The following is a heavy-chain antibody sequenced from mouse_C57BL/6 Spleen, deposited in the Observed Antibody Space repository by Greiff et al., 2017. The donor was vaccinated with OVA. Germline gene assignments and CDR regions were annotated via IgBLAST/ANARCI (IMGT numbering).Heavy chain of an antibody. D-gene: IGHD6-1*01. J-gene: IGHJ4*01. CDR2: IDPSDSYT. CDR1: GYTFTSYW. CDR3: AGRASY. V-gene: IGHV1-50*01. Sequence: QVQLQQPGAELVKPGASVKLSCKASGYTFTSYWMQWVKQRPGQGLEWIGEIDPSDSYTNYNQKFKGKATLTVDTSSSTAYMQLSSLTSEDSAVYYCAGRASYWGQGTSVTVSS.